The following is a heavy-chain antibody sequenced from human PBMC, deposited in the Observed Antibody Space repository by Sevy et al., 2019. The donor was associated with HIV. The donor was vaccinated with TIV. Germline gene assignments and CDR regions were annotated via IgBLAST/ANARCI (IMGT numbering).Heavy chain of an antibody. J-gene: IGHJ4*02. Sequence: GESLKISCKASGYRFTSYWIGWVRQMPGKGLQWMGIIYPDDSDTRCSPSFQGQVIISADKSINTAYLQWSSLKASDTAMYFCARRSYDTNGYPQYFFDSWGQGTLVTVSS. CDR2: IYPDDSDT. CDR1: GYRFTSYW. D-gene: IGHD3-22*01. CDR3: ARRSYDTNGYPQYFFDS. V-gene: IGHV5-51*01.